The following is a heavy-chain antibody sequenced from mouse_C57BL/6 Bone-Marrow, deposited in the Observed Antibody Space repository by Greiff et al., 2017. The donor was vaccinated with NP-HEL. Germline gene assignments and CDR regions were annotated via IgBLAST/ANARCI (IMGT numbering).Heavy chain of an antibody. D-gene: IGHD1-1*01. J-gene: IGHJ2*01. CDR3: ARWVITTVVAPYYFDY. Sequence: VQLQQSGAELVKPGASVKLSCTASGFNIKDYYMHWVKQRTEQGLEWIGRIDPEDGETKYAPKFQGKATITADTSSNTAYLQLSSLTSEDTAVYYCARWVITTVVAPYYFDYWGKGTTLTVSS. CDR1: GFNIKDYY. CDR2: IDPEDGET. V-gene: IGHV14-2*01.